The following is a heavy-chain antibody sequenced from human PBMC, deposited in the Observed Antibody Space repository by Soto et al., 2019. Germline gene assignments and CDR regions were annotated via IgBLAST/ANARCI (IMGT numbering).Heavy chain of an antibody. CDR1: GFTLSDHY. CDR3: VRATYFSDSSGYTRCLDS. D-gene: IGHD3-22*01. CDR2: SRDKPQGYST. J-gene: IGHJ4*02. V-gene: IGHV3-72*01. Sequence: EVQLVESGGGLVQPGGSLRLSCAGSGFTLSDHYIDWVRQAPGKGLEWVGRSRDKPQGYSTAYAPSVKGRFTTSRYESKNSAYLQMNSLKTEETAVYYCVRATYFSDSSGYTRCLDSWGQGTLVTVSS.